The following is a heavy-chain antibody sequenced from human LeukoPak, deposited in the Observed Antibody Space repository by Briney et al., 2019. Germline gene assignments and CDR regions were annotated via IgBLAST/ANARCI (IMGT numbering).Heavy chain of an antibody. D-gene: IGHD1-26*01. V-gene: IGHV4-59*01. J-gene: IGHJ4*02. Sequence: TSETLSLTCTVSGGSISSYYWSWIRKPPGKGLEWIGYIYYSGSTNYNPSLKSRVTISVDTSKNQFSLKLSSVTAADTAVYYCARVVGHRYSDYWGQGTLVTVSS. CDR3: ARVVGHRYSDY. CDR2: IYYSGST. CDR1: GGSISSYY.